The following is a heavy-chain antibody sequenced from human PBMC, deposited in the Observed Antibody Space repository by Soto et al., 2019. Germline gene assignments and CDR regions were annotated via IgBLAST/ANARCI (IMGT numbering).Heavy chain of an antibody. CDR1: GYTFTSYD. CDR3: ARERSSGWYVDY. CDR2: MNPNRCNT. V-gene: IGHV1-8*02. Sequence: QVQLVQSGAEVKKPGASVKVSCKASGYTFTSYDVNWVRQATGQGLEWMGWMNPNRCNTGYAQTFQGRVTMTRNTSISTAYMELSSLRSEDTAVYYCARERSSGWYVDYWGQGTLVTVSS. J-gene: IGHJ4*02. D-gene: IGHD6-19*01.